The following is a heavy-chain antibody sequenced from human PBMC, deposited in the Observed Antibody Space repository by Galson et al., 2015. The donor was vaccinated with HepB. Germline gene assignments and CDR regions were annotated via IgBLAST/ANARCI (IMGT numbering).Heavy chain of an antibody. Sequence: SVKVSCKASGYTFTSYAMHWVRQAPGQRLEWMGWINAGNGNTKYSQKFQGRVTITRDTSASTAYMELSSLRSEDTAVYYCARGSDYGGNSDWYFDLWGRGTLVTVSS. CDR3: ARGSDYGGNSDWYFDL. J-gene: IGHJ2*01. D-gene: IGHD4-23*01. CDR2: INAGNGNT. CDR1: GYTFTSYA. V-gene: IGHV1-3*01.